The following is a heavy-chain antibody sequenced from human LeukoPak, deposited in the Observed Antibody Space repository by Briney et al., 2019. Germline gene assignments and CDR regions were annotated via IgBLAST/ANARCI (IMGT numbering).Heavy chain of an antibody. J-gene: IGHJ5*02. Sequence: SETLSFTCTVSGGSISSGGYYWSWIRQPPGKGLEWIGYIYHSGSTYYNPSLKSRVTISVDRSKNQFSLKLSSVTAADTAVYYCARVGIYCSSTSCYLGWFDPWGQGTLVTVSS. CDR3: ARVGIYCSSTSCYLGWFDP. CDR2: IYHSGST. V-gene: IGHV4-30-2*01. D-gene: IGHD2-2*01. CDR1: GGSISSGGYY.